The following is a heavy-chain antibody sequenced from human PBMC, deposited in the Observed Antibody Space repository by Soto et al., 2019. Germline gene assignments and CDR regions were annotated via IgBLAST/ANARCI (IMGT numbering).Heavy chain of an antibody. CDR1: GGSISSSNW. D-gene: IGHD6-19*01. J-gene: IGHJ4*02. Sequence: SETLSLTCAVSGGSISSSNWWRWVRQPPGKVLEWIGEIYHSGSTNYNPSLKRRVTTSVDKSKNQFSLKLSSVPAAATPVYYCARDLLAVARSCDYRGPGTLVTVPQ. V-gene: IGHV4-4*02. CDR3: ARDLLAVARSCDY. CDR2: IYHSGST.